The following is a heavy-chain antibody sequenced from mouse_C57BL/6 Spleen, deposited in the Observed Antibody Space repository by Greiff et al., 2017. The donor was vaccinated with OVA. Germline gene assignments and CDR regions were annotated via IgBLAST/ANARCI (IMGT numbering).Heavy chain of an antibody. CDR3: ARDYYGSSHYYFDY. V-gene: IGHV5-4*01. CDR2: ISDGGSYT. D-gene: IGHD1-1*01. J-gene: IGHJ2*01. Sequence: EVKLVESGGGLVKPGGSLKLSCAASGFTFSSYAMSWVRQTPEKRLEWVATISDGGSYTYYPDNVKGRFTISRDNAKNNLYLQLSHLKSEDTAMYYCARDYYGSSHYYFDYWGQGTTLTVSS. CDR1: GFTFSSYA.